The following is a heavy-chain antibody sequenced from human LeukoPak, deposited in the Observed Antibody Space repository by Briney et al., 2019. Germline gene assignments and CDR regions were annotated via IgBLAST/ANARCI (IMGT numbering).Heavy chain of an antibody. Sequence: EGSLRLSGAASGFSLSIYGMTWVRQAPGKGLEWVSSIRSTSSNTYYADSVRGRFTISRDNAKNSLYLQMNSLRAEDTAVYYCARVEIAGAGDFWYFNLWGRGTQVTFSS. J-gene: IGHJ2*01. CDR1: GFSLSIYG. D-gene: IGHD6-13*01. V-gene: IGHV3-21*01. CDR3: ARVEIAGAGDFWYFNL. CDR2: IRSTSSNT.